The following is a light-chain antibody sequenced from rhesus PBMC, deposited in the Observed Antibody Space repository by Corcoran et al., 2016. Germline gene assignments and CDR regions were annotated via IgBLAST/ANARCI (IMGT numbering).Light chain of an antibody. CDR2: EVS. V-gene: IGLV2S4*01. J-gene: IGLJ1*01. Sequence: QAAPTQSPSVSGSPGQSVTISCTGSSSDIGRYNRVSWYQQHPGKAPKLMIYEVSKRPSGVSDRFSGTKSGNTASLTISGLQAEDEAAYYCSSYAVGSTFIFGSGTRLSVL. CDR3: SSYAVGSTFI. CDR1: SSDIGRYNR.